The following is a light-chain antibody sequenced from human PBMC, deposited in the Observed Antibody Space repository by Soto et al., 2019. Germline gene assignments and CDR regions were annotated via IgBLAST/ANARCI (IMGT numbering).Light chain of an antibody. Sequence: DIQMTQSPSSLSASVGDRVTITCRASQSIDSYLNWYQHKPGKAPQLLIYAASSLQSGVPSRFSGSGYGTALPLTISSLQPADVATYYCKESYSXLYTCGQGTKV. CDR2: AAS. V-gene: IGKV1-39*01. J-gene: IGKJ2*01. CDR1: QSIDSY. CDR3: KESYSXLYT.